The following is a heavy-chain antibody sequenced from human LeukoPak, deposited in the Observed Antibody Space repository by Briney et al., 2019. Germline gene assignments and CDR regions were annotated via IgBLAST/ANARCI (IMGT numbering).Heavy chain of an antibody. CDR2: ISSSSSYI. CDR1: GFTFSSYG. Sequence: GGSLRLSCAASGFTFSSYGMNWVRQAPGKGLEWVSSISSSSSYIYYADSVKGRFTISRDNAKNSLYLQMNSLRAEDTAVYYCARDRGGDDSSSDFDYWGQGTLVTVSS. CDR3: ARDRGGDDSSSDFDY. D-gene: IGHD6-6*01. V-gene: IGHV3-21*01. J-gene: IGHJ4*02.